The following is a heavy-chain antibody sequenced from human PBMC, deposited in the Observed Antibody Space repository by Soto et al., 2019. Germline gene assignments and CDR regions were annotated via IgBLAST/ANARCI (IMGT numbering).Heavy chain of an antibody. J-gene: IGHJ3*02. CDR2: IYYSGST. CDR1: GGSINSYY. V-gene: IGHV4-59*08. Sequence: QVQLQESGPGLVKPSETLSLTCTVSGGSINSYYWSWIRQPPGKGLEWIGYIYYSGSTNYNPSLKSRVTISVDTSKNQFSLKLSSVTAADTAVYYCARINDAFDIWGQGTMVTVSS. CDR3: ARINDAFDI.